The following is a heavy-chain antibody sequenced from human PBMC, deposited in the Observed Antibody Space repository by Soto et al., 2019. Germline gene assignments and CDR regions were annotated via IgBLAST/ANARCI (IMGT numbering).Heavy chain of an antibody. Sequence: QVQLVQSGAEVKKPGASVKVSCKASGYTFTSYGISWVRQAPGQGLEWMGWISAYNGNTNYAQKLQGRVTMTTDTSTSTAYIELRSLRSDDTAVYYCARDRVYCSSTSCSRTFDYWGQGTLVTVSS. V-gene: IGHV1-18*01. CDR1: GYTFTSYG. CDR3: ARDRVYCSSTSCSRTFDY. CDR2: ISAYNGNT. D-gene: IGHD2-2*01. J-gene: IGHJ4*02.